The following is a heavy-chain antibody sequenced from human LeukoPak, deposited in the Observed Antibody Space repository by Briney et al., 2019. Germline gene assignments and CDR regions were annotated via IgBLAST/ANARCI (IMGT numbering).Heavy chain of an antibody. Sequence: GGSLRLSCAASGFTFSSSAMSWVRQAPGKGLEWVSAISNNGGYTYYADSVQGRFTISRDNSKNTLYLQMNSLRAEDTAVYYCAKSGWELLKNAFDIWGQGTMVTVSS. CDR2: ISNNGGYT. J-gene: IGHJ3*02. D-gene: IGHD1-26*01. V-gene: IGHV3-23*01. CDR1: GFTFSSSA. CDR3: AKSGWELLKNAFDI.